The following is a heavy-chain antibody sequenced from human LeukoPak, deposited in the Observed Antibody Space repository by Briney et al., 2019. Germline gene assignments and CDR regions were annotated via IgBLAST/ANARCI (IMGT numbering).Heavy chain of an antibody. CDR3: ARSGHDFWSGLKWFDS. Sequence: ASETLSLTCSISGGSISNYYGSWIRQPPGKGLECLGYNLYTGATDYNPSLRGRVTISVDTSKNQFSLKLTSVTAADTAVYYCARSGHDFWSGLKWFDSWGQGTLVTVSS. CDR2: NLYTGAT. J-gene: IGHJ5*01. CDR1: GGSISNYY. D-gene: IGHD3-3*01. V-gene: IGHV4-59*01.